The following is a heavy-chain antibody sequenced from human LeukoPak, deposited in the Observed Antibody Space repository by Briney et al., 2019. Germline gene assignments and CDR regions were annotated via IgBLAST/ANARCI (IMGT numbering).Heavy chain of an antibody. D-gene: IGHD4-23*01. CDR1: GFTFSSYA. J-gene: IGHJ4*02. CDR3: AKDPRKPTVVKMGPAGY. V-gene: IGHV3-23*01. CDR2: ISGSGGST. Sequence: GGSLRLSCAASGFTFSSYAMSWVRQAPGKGLEWVSAISGSGGSTYYADSVKGRFTISRDNSKNTLYLQMNSLRVEDTAVYYCAKDPRKPTVVKMGPAGYWGQGTLVTVSS.